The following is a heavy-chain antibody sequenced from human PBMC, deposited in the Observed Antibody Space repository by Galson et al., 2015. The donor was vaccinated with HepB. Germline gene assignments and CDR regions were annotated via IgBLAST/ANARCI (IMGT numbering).Heavy chain of an antibody. CDR1: GFTFSDYY. CDR3: ARVSKRDTYFYGSGSYSYFYY. CDR2: ISNNGRTI. J-gene: IGHJ4*02. Sequence: SLRLSCAASGFTFSDYYMSWIRQAPGKGLEWVSYISNNGRTIFYADSVKGRFTISRDNAKNSLYLQINSLRAEDTAVYYCARVSKRDTYFYGSGSYSYFYYWGQGTLVTVSS. D-gene: IGHD3-10*01. V-gene: IGHV3-11*01.